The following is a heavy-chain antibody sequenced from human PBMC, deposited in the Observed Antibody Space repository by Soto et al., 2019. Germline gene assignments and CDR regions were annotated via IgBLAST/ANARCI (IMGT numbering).Heavy chain of an antibody. J-gene: IGHJ6*02. D-gene: IGHD6-19*01. CDR3: AREWIAVAGSYYGMDV. CDR1: EFTFSRYA. CDR2: ISYDGSNK. V-gene: IGHV3-30-3*01. Sequence: PGGPLRPSGTAFEFTFSRYAMHGVRQGPGKGLEWVAVISYDGSNKYYADSVKGRFTISRDNSKNTLYLQMNSLRAEDTAVYYCAREWIAVAGSYYGMDVWGQGTTVTVYS.